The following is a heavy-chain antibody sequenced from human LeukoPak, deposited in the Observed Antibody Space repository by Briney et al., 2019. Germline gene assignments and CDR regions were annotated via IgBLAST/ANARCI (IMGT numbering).Heavy chain of an antibody. CDR2: MNPNSGNT. CDR1: GYTFTSYD. J-gene: IGHJ5*02. Sequence: ASVKVSCKASGYTFTSYDINWVRQATGEGLEWMGWMNPNSGNTGYAQKFQGRVTMTKNTSLSTAYMELSSLRSEDTAVYYCAIRKKGLTTNWFDPWGQGTLVTVPS. CDR3: AIRKKGLTTNWFDP. D-gene: IGHD3-22*01. V-gene: IGHV1-8*01.